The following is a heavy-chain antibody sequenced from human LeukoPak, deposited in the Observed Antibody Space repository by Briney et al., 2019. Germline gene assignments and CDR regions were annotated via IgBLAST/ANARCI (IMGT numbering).Heavy chain of an antibody. D-gene: IGHD6-19*01. J-gene: IGHJ4*02. CDR1: GFTFTSYD. CDR3: AKDSPRSSGWFYFDY. V-gene: IGHV3-23*01. Sequence: PGGSLRLSCVAFGFTFTSYDMCWVRQAPGKGLEWVSGISNGADRAYYADSVKGRFTISRDNSKNTLYLQMDSLRAEDTAVYFCAKDSPRSSGWFYFDYWGQGALVTVSS. CDR2: ISNGADRA.